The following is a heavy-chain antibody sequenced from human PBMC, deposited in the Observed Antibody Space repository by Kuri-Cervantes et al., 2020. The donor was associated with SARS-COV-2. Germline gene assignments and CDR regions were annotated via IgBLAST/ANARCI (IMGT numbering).Heavy chain of an antibody. CDR2: INYSGTT. CDR1: GGSFSDNH. V-gene: IGHV4-34*01. Sequence: GSLRLSCAVYGGSFSDNHWTWVRQPPGKGLEWIGEINYSGTTHYNPSLKSRVTMSVDTSKNQFSLNLTSVTAADTAVYYCARLRRHNNAWFVTGYYMDVWGKGTTVTVSS. J-gene: IGHJ6*03. CDR3: ARLRRHNNAWFVTGYYMDV. D-gene: IGHD3-10*01.